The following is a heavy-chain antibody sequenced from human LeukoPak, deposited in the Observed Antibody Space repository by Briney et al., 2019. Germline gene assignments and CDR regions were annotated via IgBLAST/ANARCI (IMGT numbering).Heavy chain of an antibody. Sequence: PSQTLSLTCTVSGASISNAFWSWIRQPPGKEPEWIASIHNSGITNYIPSLKSRLTISRDTSKNQFSLKLRSVTAADTAVYYCVYSSGWTNFYYYGMDVWGQGTTVTVSS. V-gene: IGHV4-59*01. J-gene: IGHJ6*02. CDR1: GASISNAF. CDR2: IHNSGIT. CDR3: VYSSGWTNFYYYGMDV. D-gene: IGHD6-19*01.